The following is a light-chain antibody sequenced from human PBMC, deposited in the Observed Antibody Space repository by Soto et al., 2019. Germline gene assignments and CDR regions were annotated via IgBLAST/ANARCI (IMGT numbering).Light chain of an antibody. CDR3: QQYGSSPWT. V-gene: IGKV3-20*01. Sequence: EIVLTQSPGTLSLSPGERATLSCRASQSVSSSYLAWYQQKPGQAPRLLIYSTSSRATGIPDRFSGSGSGTDFTLTISRLEPEDFAVCYCQQYGSSPWTFGQGTRVEIK. CDR2: STS. J-gene: IGKJ1*01. CDR1: QSVSSSY.